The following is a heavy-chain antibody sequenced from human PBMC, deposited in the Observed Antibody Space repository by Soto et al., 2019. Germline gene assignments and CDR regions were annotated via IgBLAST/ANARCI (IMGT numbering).Heavy chain of an antibody. CDR2: IYSGGST. CDR3: ARDRSTIYAFDI. D-gene: IGHD3-3*01. V-gene: IGHV3-66*01. J-gene: IGHJ3*02. CDR1: GFTVSSNY. Sequence: VGSLRLSCAASGFTVSSNYMSWVRQAPGKGLEWVSVIYSGGSTYYADSVKGRFTISRDNSKNTLYLQMNSLRAEDTAVYYCARDRSTIYAFDIWGQGTMVTVSS.